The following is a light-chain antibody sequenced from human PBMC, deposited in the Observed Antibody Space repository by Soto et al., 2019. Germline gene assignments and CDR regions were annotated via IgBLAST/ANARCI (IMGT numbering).Light chain of an antibody. Sequence: EIVMTQSPGTLSLSPGETATLSCRASQSVSSNYVAWFHQKPGQAPRLLIYGASSRATGVPDRFSASGSGTDFTLTISRLEPEDFAVYYCQQYNNWPTWTFGQGTKVEIK. CDR3: QQYNNWPTWT. CDR1: QSVSSNY. V-gene: IGKV3-20*01. J-gene: IGKJ1*01. CDR2: GAS.